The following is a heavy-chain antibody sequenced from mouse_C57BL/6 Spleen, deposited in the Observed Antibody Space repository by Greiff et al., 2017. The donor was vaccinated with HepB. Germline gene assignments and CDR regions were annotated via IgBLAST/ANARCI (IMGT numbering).Heavy chain of an antibody. CDR1: GFTFSSYA. Sequence: EVKLVESGEGLVKPGGSLKLSCAASGFTFSSYAMSWVRQTPEKRLEWVAYISSGGDYIYYADTVKGRFTISRDNARNTLYLQMSSLKSEDTAMYYCTRVRGSSCGENYFDYWGQGTTLTVSS. CDR3: TRVRGSSCGENYFDY. V-gene: IGHV5-9-1*02. D-gene: IGHD1-1*01. J-gene: IGHJ2*01. CDR2: ISSGGDYI.